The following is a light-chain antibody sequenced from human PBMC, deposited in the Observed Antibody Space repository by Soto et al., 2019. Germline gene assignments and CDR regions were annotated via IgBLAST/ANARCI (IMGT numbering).Light chain of an antibody. CDR2: AAS. CDR1: QGISSY. Sequence: IQLTQSPSSLSASVGDRVTITCRASQGISSYLAWYQQKPGKAPKLLIHAASTLQSGVPSRFSGSGSGTDFTLTISSLQPEDFATYYCQQLNSYPPLFGGGTKVEIK. V-gene: IGKV1-9*01. J-gene: IGKJ4*01. CDR3: QQLNSYPPL.